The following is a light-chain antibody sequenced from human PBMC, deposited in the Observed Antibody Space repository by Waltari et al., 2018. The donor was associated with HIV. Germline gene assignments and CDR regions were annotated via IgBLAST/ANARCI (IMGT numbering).Light chain of an antibody. Sequence: QSVLTQPPSVSGAPGQRVTISCTGSSPNIGAGYDVHWYQQLPGTAPKLLIYGNSNRPSGVPDRFSGSKSGTSASLAITGLQAEDEADYSCQSYDSTGVFGGGTKLTVL. CDR2: GNS. V-gene: IGLV1-40*01. CDR1: SPNIGAGYD. CDR3: QSYDSTGV. J-gene: IGLJ3*02.